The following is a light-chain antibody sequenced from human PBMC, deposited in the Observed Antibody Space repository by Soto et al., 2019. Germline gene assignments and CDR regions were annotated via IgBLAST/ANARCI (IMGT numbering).Light chain of an antibody. Sequence: QSALTQPPSASGSPGQSVAISCTGTSSDVGGYNYVSWYQQHPGKAPKLMIYEVSKRPSGVPNRFSGSKSGNTASLTVSGLQTEDEAVYYCYSYAGSNNWGVFGGGTQRPS. CDR1: SSDVGGYNY. V-gene: IGLV2-8*01. CDR3: YSYAGSNNWGV. J-gene: IGLJ2*01. CDR2: EVS.